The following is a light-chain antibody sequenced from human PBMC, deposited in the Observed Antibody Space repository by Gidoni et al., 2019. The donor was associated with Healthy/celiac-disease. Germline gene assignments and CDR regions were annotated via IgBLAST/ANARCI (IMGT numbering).Light chain of an antibody. V-gene: IGLV1-40*01. Sequence: QSVLTQPPSVSGAPGQRVTISCTGSSSNIGAGYDLHWYQQLPGTAPKLLLYGNSNRPSGVPDRFSGSKSGTSASLAITGLPAEDAADYYCQSYDSSLSGSGVFGGGTKLTVL. CDR3: QSYDSSLSGSGV. CDR1: SSNIGAGYD. CDR2: GNS. J-gene: IGLJ2*01.